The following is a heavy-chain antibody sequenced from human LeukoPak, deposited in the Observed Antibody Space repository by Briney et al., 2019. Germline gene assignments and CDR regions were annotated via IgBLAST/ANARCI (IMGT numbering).Heavy chain of an antibody. J-gene: IGHJ4*02. CDR2: IYTSGST. CDR3: ARHSGSSSWFFDY. Sequence: SETLSLTCTVSGGSISSYYWSWIRQPPGKGLEWIGYIYTSGSTNYNPSLKSRVTISVDTSKNQFSLKLSSVTAADTAVYYRARHSGSSSWFFDYWGQGTLVTVSS. CDR1: GGSISSYY. V-gene: IGHV4-4*09. D-gene: IGHD6-13*01.